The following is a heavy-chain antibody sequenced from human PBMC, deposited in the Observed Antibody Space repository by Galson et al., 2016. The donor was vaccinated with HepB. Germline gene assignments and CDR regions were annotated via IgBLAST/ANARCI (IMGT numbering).Heavy chain of an antibody. D-gene: IGHD3-16*01. J-gene: IGHJ5*02. CDR1: GGPITVGNYY. Sequence: TLSLTCIVSGGPITVGNYYWSWIRQPAGKGLEWIGRIYTSGDTNYNPSLRSRVIMSVDTSKNEFSLKVTSVTAADTAVYFCARGGPTYPIAPNWFDLGGQGALVTVSS. CDR3: ARGGPTYPIAPNWFDL. CDR2: IYTSGDT. V-gene: IGHV4-61*02.